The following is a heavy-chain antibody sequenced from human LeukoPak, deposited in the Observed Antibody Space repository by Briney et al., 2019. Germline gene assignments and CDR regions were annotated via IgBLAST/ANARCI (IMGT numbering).Heavy chain of an antibody. D-gene: IGHD3-3*01. CDR1: GFTFSSYW. V-gene: IGHV3-7*01. Sequence: GGSLRLSCAASGFTFSSYWMTWVRQAPGKGLEWVANIKEDGGEGYYVDSVKGRFTVSRDNAKNSLYLQMNSLRGEDTAVYYCARDFPIYDFWSGYPRGNYMDVWGKGTTVTVSS. CDR2: IKEDGGEG. J-gene: IGHJ6*03. CDR3: ARDFPIYDFWSGYPRGNYMDV.